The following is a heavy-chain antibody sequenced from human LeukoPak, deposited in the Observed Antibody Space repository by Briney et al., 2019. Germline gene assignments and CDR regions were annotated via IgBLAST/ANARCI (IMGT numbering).Heavy chain of an antibody. CDR1: GGSISSSSYY. V-gene: IGHV4-39*01. CDR3: VLSTMIVVVITPSFDY. J-gene: IGHJ4*02. CDR2: IYYSGST. Sequence: PSETLSLTCTVSGGSISSSSYYWGWIRQPPGKGLEWIGSIYYSGSTYYNPSLKSRVTISVDTSKNQFSLKLSSVIAADTAVYYCVLSTMIVVVITPSFDYWGQGTLVTVSS. D-gene: IGHD3-22*01.